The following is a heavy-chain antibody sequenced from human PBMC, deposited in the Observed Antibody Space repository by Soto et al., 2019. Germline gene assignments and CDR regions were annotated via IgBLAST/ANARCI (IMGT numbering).Heavy chain of an antibody. D-gene: IGHD3-9*01. Sequence: ASVKVSCKASGYTFTSYGISWVRQAPGQGLEWMGWISAYNGNTNYAQKLQGRVTMTTDTSTSTAYMELRSLRSDDTAVYYCARARSETHYDILTGYYLTPELNNWFDPWGQGTLVTVSS. V-gene: IGHV1-18*01. CDR2: ISAYNGNT. CDR1: GYTFTSYG. J-gene: IGHJ5*02. CDR3: ARARSETHYDILTGYYLTPELNNWFDP.